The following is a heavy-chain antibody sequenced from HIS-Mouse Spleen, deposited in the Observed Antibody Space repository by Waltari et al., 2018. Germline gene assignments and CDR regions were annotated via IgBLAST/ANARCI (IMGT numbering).Heavy chain of an antibody. D-gene: IGHD3-3*01. Sequence: QLQLQESGPGLVKPSEILSLTCTVSGGSISSSSYYWGWIRQPPGKGLEWIGSIYYSGSTYYNPSLKSRVTISVDTSKNQFSLKLSSVTAAATAVYYCARAPTGFLEWFDAFDIWGQGTMVTVSS. CDR3: ARAPTGFLEWFDAFDI. J-gene: IGHJ3*02. CDR1: GGSISSSSYY. CDR2: IYYSGST. V-gene: IGHV4-39*07.